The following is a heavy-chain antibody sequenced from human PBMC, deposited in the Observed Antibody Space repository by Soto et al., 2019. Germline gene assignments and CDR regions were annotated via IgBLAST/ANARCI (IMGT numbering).Heavy chain of an antibody. Sequence: HVQLLQSGAEVKKPGASVKVSCKASGYSFTNYYLHWVRQAPGQGLEWMGIINPSSGGTTNAQKFQDRVTMTRDTSTSTLYMELSSLRSEDTAIYFCARSGGGVIDYWGQGTLVTVSS. J-gene: IGHJ4*02. CDR3: ARSGGGVIDY. V-gene: IGHV1-46*01. CDR1: GYSFTNYY. D-gene: IGHD2-8*02. CDR2: INPSSGGT.